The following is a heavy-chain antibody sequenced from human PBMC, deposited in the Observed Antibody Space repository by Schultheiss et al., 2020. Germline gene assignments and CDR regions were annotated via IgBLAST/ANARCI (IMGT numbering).Heavy chain of an antibody. V-gene: IGHV1-2*06. Sequence: ASVKVSCKASGGTFSSYAISWVRQAPGQGLEWMGRINPNSGGTNYAQKFQGRVTMTRDTSISTAYMELSRLRSDDTAVYYCARGYSYGYDYWGQGTLVTVSS. CDR2: INPNSGGT. J-gene: IGHJ4*02. CDR1: GGTFSSYA. D-gene: IGHD5-18*01. CDR3: ARGYSYGYDY.